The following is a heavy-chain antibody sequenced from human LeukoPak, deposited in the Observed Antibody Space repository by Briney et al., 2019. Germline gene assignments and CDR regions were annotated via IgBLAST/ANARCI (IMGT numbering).Heavy chain of an antibody. D-gene: IGHD3-22*01. CDR1: GFTFSSYA. V-gene: IGHV3-23*01. J-gene: IGHJ4*02. CDR3: ARGDDSGYYDYFDY. Sequence: GGSLRLSCAASGFTFSSYAMSWVRQAPGKGLEWVSAISGSGGSTYYADSVKGRFTISRDFSKNTVFLHMNSLRAEDTAMYYCARGDDSGYYDYFDYWGQGALVTVSS. CDR2: ISGSGGST.